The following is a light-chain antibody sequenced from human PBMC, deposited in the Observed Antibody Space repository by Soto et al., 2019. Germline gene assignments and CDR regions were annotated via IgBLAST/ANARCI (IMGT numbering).Light chain of an antibody. V-gene: IGLV2-8*01. CDR1: SSDVGAYNY. CDR3: SSYAGGNNLV. Sequence: QLVLTQPPSASGSPGQSVTISCTGTSSDVGAYNYVSWYQQHPGTAPKLLIYEVTKRPSGVPDRFSGSQSGNTASLTVSGLQADDEADYYCSSYAGGNNLVFGGGTQLTVL. CDR2: EVT. J-gene: IGLJ3*02.